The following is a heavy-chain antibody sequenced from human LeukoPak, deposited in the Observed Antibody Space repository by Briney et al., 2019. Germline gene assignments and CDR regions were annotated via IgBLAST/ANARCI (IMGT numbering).Heavy chain of an antibody. J-gene: IGHJ4*02. V-gene: IGHV3-9*01. CDR3: AKTRAGAGISRSRFDY. Sequence: GRSLRLSCAASGFTFDDYAMHWVRQAPGKGLEWVSGISWNSGSIGYADSVKGRFTISRDNTKNSLYLQMNSLRAEDTDLYYCAKTRAGAGISRSRFDYWGQGTLVTVSS. D-gene: IGHD6-19*01. CDR2: ISWNSGSI. CDR1: GFTFDDYA.